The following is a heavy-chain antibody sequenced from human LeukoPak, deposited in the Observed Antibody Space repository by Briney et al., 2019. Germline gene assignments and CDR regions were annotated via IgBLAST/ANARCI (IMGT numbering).Heavy chain of an antibody. CDR2: IYASGYT. Sequence: SETLSLTCIVSGASVGSNDYFWNWIRQPAGKGLEWIGRIYASGYTQYNPSLKSRVTMSLDRFKNQFSLSMNSVTAADSAVYCCARYREGYNYVPHALDMWGQGTVVSVS. V-gene: IGHV4-61*02. D-gene: IGHD5-24*01. J-gene: IGHJ3*02. CDR3: ARYREGYNYVPHALDM. CDR1: GASVGSNDYF.